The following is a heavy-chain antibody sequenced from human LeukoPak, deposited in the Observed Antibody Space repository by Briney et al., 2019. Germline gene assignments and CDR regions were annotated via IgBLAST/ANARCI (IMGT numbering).Heavy chain of an antibody. Sequence: GGSLRLSCAASGFTFSSYAMSWVRQAPGEGLEWVSAISGSGGSTYYADSVKGRFTISRDNSKNTLYLQMNSLRAEDTAVYYCANWDYGGNGDYWGQGTLVTVSS. D-gene: IGHD4-23*01. J-gene: IGHJ4*02. CDR2: ISGSGGST. V-gene: IGHV3-23*01. CDR3: ANWDYGGNGDY. CDR1: GFTFSSYA.